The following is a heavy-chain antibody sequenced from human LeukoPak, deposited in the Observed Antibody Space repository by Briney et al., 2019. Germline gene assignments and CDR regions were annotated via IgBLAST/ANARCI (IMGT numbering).Heavy chain of an antibody. D-gene: IGHD3-10*01. CDR3: ARQISDYYYYYIDV. CDR2: IYYSGTT. CDR1: GGSISSSHYY. V-gene: IGHV4-39*01. J-gene: IGHJ6*03. Sequence: SETLSLTXTVSGGSISSSHYYWGWIRQTPGKGLEWIGTIYYSGTTYYNPSLESRATISEDTSKNQFSLTLRSVTAADTAVYYCARQISDYYYYYIDVWGKGTTVTVSS.